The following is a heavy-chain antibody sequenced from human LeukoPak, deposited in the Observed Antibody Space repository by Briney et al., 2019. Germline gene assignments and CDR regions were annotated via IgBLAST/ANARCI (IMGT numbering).Heavy chain of an antibody. CDR3: AKSNNRLRGYYFDY. V-gene: IGHV4-59*08. J-gene: IGHJ4*02. Sequence: LGTLSLPCPGSGGALSSFYLGWVRQTPGEGVEWIGYIYYSGSTNYNPSLKSRVTISVDTSKNQFSLKLSSVTAADTAVYYCAKSNNRLRGYYFDYWGQGTLVTVSS. CDR2: IYYSGST. D-gene: IGHD4-23*01. CDR1: GGALSSFY.